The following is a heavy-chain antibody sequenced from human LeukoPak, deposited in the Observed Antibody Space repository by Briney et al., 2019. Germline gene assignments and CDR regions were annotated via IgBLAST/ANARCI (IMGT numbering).Heavy chain of an antibody. J-gene: IGHJ4*02. CDR1: GDSISSYH. CDR3: ARVGRGDHTWGSYYYDH. Sequence: SETLSLTCTFSGDSISSYHWSRIRQPPGKGLEWIGYISYSGSTNYNPSLKSRVTISVDTSKNQFSLKLSSVTAADTAVYYCARVGRGDHTWGSYYYDHWGQGTLVTVSS. D-gene: IGHD3-16*01. V-gene: IGHV4-59*01. CDR2: ISYSGST.